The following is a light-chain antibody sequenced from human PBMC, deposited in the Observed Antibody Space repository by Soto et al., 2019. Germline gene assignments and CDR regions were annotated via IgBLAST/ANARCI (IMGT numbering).Light chain of an antibody. CDR3: QQCYGIPWT. J-gene: IGKJ1*01. Sequence: DIQMTQSLSSLSASVGDRVTITCRASQTIASYVNWYQQKPGKAPKVLIYAASNLESGVPSRFSGSGSGTDFTLTISSLQPEDFATYYCQQCYGIPWTFGQGTKVDIK. CDR2: AAS. V-gene: IGKV1-39*01. CDR1: QTIASY.